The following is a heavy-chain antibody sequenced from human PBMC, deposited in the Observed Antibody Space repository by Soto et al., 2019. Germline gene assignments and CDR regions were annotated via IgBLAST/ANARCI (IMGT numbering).Heavy chain of an antibody. CDR2: INPNSGGT. CDR3: AKVVPAARDAFAS. J-gene: IGHJ3*02. V-gene: IGHV1-2*02. Sequence: AAVKVSCKSSGYTFTGYYMHWVRQAPGQGLEWMGWINPNSGGTNYAQKFQGRVTMTRDTSISTAYMELSRLRSDDTAVYYCAKVVPAARDAFASWGQGTMVTVSS. CDR1: GYTFTGYY. D-gene: IGHD2-2*01.